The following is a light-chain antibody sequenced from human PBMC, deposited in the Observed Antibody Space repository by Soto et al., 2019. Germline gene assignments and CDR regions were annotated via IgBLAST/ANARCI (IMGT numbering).Light chain of an antibody. CDR3: QHYYTPPVT. V-gene: IGKV4-1*01. CDR2: WAS. Sequence: DIVMTQSPDSLAVSLGERATIRCESSQSILSTFHNKNQIAWYQQKPGQPPKLLIYWASTREFGVPDRFSGSGSGTDFTLTVSSVQAEDVATYFCQHYYTPPVTFGQGTRLEIK. CDR1: QSILSTFHNKNQ. J-gene: IGKJ5*01.